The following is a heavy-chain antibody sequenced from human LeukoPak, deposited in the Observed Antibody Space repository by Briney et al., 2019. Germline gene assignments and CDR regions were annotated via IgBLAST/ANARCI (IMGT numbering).Heavy chain of an antibody. V-gene: IGHV3-21*01. CDR3: ARLDPLFYGPGMDY. D-gene: IGHD3-10*01. CDR2: TDSTGASI. Sequence: GGSLRLSCVASGFTLSTYSMHWVRQAPGKGLEWVSSTDSTGASIYYADSVKGRFTISRDNAKNSLYLQMNTLRAEDTAVYYCARLDPLFYGPGMDYWGQGTRVTVSS. CDR1: GFTLSTYS. J-gene: IGHJ4*02.